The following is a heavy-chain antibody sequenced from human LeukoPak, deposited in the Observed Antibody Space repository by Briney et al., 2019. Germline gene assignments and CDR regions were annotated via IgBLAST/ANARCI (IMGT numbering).Heavy chain of an antibody. J-gene: IGHJ5*02. CDR2: IIPIFGTA. CDR3: ARALDTVVVPAAKEESYNWFDP. Sequence: SVKVSCKASGGTFSSYAISWVRQAPGQGLEWMGGIIPIFGTANYAQKFQGRVTITADESTSTAYMELSSLRSEDTAVYYCARALDTVVVPAAKEESYNWFDPWGQGTLVTVSS. V-gene: IGHV1-69*13. D-gene: IGHD2-2*01. CDR1: GGTFSSYA.